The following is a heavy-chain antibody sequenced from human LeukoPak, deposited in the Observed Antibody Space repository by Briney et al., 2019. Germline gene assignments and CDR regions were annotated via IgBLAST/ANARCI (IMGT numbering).Heavy chain of an antibody. CDR2: ISSSGSTI. D-gene: IGHD3-22*01. CDR3: ARGYDSSAPPYAFDI. Sequence: GRSLRLSCAASGFTFSSYEMNWVRQAPGKGLEWVSYISSSGSTIYYADSVKGRFTISRDNAKNSLYLQMNSLRAEDTAVYYCARGYDSSAPPYAFDIWGQGTMVTVSS. J-gene: IGHJ3*02. CDR1: GFTFSSYE. V-gene: IGHV3-48*03.